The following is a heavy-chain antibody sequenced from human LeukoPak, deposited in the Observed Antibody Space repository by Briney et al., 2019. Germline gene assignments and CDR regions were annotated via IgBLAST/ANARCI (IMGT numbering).Heavy chain of an antibody. D-gene: IGHD3-3*01. Sequence: GGSLRLSCAASGFTFSSYGMHWVRQAPGKGLEWVAVIWYDGSNKYYADSVKGRFTISRDNSKNTLYLQMNSLRAEDTAVYYYARDFTYYDFWSGNYYYYGMDVWGQGTTVTVSS. J-gene: IGHJ6*02. CDR3: ARDFTYYDFWSGNYYYYGMDV. V-gene: IGHV3-33*01. CDR1: GFTFSSYG. CDR2: IWYDGSNK.